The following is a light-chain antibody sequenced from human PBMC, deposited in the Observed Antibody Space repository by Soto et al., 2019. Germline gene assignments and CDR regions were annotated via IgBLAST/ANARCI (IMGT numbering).Light chain of an antibody. CDR3: PNYNSAPPET. Sequence: DIQMTQSPSSLSASVGDRVTITCRASQGISNYLAWYQQKPGKVPKLLIYAASTLQSGVPSRFSGSGSGTDFPLTISSLQPEDVATFYCPNYNSAPPETFGPGTKVDIK. J-gene: IGKJ3*01. CDR2: AAS. CDR1: QGISNY. V-gene: IGKV1-27*01.